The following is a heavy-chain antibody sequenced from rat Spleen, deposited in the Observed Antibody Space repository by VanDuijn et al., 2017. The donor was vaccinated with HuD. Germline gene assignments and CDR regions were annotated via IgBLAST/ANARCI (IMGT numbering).Heavy chain of an antibody. J-gene: IGHJ2*01. CDR3: TADTTVSPAPFDS. CDR1: GFTFSDYY. D-gene: IGHD1-1*01. V-gene: IGHV5-7*01. CDR2: IIYDGTST. Sequence: EVQLVESGGGLVQPGRSLKLSCAASGFTFSDYYMAWVRQAPKKGLEWVATIIYDGTSTYYRDSVKGRFTISRDNAKSTLYLQMDNLKSEDTATYYCTADTTVSPAPFDSWGQGVMVTVSS.